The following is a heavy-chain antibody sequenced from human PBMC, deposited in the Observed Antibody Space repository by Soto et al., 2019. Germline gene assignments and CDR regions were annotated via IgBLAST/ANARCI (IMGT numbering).Heavy chain of an antibody. Sequence: EVQLVESGGGLVQPGESLRLSCAASGFTFDYYWMHWVRQAPGKGLVWVSRIHSDGTSTTYADSVKGRFTISRDNAKNTLSLQMNSLRAEDTAEYYCARGDRGAFDLWGQGTVVTVSS. CDR2: IHSDGTST. D-gene: IGHD1-26*01. CDR1: GFTFDYYW. V-gene: IGHV3-74*01. J-gene: IGHJ3*01. CDR3: ARGDRGAFDL.